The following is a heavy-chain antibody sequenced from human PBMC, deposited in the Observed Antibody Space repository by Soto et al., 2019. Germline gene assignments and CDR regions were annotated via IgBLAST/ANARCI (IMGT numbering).Heavy chain of an antibody. D-gene: IGHD3-3*01. V-gene: IGHV1-18*01. Sequence: GASVKVSCKASGYTFTSYGISWVRQAPGQGLEWMGWISAYNGNTNYAQKLQGRVTMTTDTSTSTAYMELRSLRSDDTAVYYCARAQYYDFWSAQQRGSFSPKNWFDPWGQGTLVTVSS. CDR3: ARAQYYDFWSAQQRGSFSPKNWFDP. CDR2: ISAYNGNT. J-gene: IGHJ5*02. CDR1: GYTFTSYG.